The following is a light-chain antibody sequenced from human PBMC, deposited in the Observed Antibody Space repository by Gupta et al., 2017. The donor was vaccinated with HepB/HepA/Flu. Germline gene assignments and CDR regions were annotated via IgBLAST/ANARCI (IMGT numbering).Light chain of an antibody. CDR1: NIGTKS. CDR3: HVWDSRHDHV. J-gene: IGLJ1*01. V-gene: IGLV3-21*04. Sequence: SYVLTQPPSVSVALGRTAMITCGGNNIGTKSVHWYQQKPGQAPVLVVYYDSDRPSGIPERFSGSNSENTATLTISRVEAGDEADYYCHVWDSRHDHVFGPGTKVTVL. CDR2: YDS.